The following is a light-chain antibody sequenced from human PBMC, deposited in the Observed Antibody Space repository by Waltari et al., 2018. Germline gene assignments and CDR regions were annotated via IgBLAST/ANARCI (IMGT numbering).Light chain of an antibody. Sequence: QSDLTQHASVSGSPGQSITISCPGTSSDVGTYDYVFWYQQHPGKTPKLMIYDVTKRPSGIANRFSGSKSCNTASLTISGLQAEDEADYYCSSYTTSSTVYVFGTGTKVTVL. CDR3: SSYTTSSTVYV. V-gene: IGLV2-14*03. CDR1: SSDVGTYDY. J-gene: IGLJ1*01. CDR2: DVT.